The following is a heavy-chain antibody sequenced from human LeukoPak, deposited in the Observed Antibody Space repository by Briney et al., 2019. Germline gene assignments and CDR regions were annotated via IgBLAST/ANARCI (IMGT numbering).Heavy chain of an antibody. D-gene: IGHD6-13*01. CDR3: ARSIAAAGKTWTYYFDY. CDR2: FYYSGST. Sequence: PSETLSLTCTVSGGSISSSSYYWGWIRQPPGKGLEWIGSFYYSGSTYYNPSLKSRVTISVDTSKNQFSLKLSSVTAAGTAVYYCARSIAAAGKTWTYYFDYWGQGTLVTVSS. CDR1: GGSISSSSYY. V-gene: IGHV4-39*07. J-gene: IGHJ4*02.